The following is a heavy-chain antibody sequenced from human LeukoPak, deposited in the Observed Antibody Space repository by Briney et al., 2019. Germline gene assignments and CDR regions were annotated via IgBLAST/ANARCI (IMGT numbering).Heavy chain of an antibody. CDR1: GFTFSSYW. CDR3: ARDGNSGYDLTYYYGMDV. Sequence: GGSLRLSCAASGFTFSSYWMHWVRQAPGKGLVWVSRINSDGSSTSYADSVKGRFTISRDNAKNTLYLQMNSLRAEDTAVYYCARDGNSGYDLTYYYGMDVWGQGTTVTVSS. J-gene: IGHJ6*02. CDR2: INSDGSST. V-gene: IGHV3-74*01. D-gene: IGHD5-12*01.